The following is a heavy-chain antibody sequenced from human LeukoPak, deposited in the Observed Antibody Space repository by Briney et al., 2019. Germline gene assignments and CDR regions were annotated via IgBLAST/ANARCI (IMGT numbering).Heavy chain of an antibody. J-gene: IGHJ4*02. CDR3: ARALHYYDSSGIGH. D-gene: IGHD3-22*01. CDR1: GYTFTGYY. V-gene: IGHV1-2*02. Sequence: ASVKVSCKASGYTFTGYYMHWVRQAPGQGLEWMGWINPNSGGTNYAQKFQGRVTMTRNTSISTAYMELSSLRSEDTAVYYCARALHYYDSSGIGHWGQGTLVTVSS. CDR2: INPNSGGT.